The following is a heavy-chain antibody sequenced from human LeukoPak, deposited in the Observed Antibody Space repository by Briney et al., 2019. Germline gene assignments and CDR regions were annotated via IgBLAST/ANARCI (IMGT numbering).Heavy chain of an antibody. CDR3: ARQGVATAIDY. CDR2: IYYSGST. V-gene: IGHV4-59*12. J-gene: IGHJ4*02. Sequence: SETLSLTCTVSGGSISSSYWSWIRQPPGKGLEWIGYIYYSGSTNYNPSLKSRVTMSVDTSMNLFALKLSSVTAADTAVYYCARQGVATAIDYWGQGTLVTVSS. D-gene: IGHD2-21*02. CDR1: GGSISSSY.